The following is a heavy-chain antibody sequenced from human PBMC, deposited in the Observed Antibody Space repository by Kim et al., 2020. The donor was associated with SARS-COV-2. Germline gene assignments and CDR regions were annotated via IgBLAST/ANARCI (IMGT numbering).Heavy chain of an antibody. Sequence: ASVKVSCKAFEYTFTAYNLHWVRQAPGQGPEWMGRIIPNSGVTIYAQKFRGRVTMTRDTSITTVYMELSRLTSDDTVVYYCARGTNYYFDLWGQGTLVTVSS. CDR2: IIPNSGVT. CDR1: EYTFTAYN. J-gene: IGHJ4*02. V-gene: IGHV1-2*05. CDR3: ARGTNYYFDL.